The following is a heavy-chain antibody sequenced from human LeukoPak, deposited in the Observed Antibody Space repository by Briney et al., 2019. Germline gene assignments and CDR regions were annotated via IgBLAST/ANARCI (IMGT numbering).Heavy chain of an antibody. CDR3: ASWSIVVVPAASLGTRYMDV. CDR2: ISSSSSYI. Sequence: GGSLRLSCAASGFTFSSYSMNWVRQAPGKGLEWVSSISSSSSYIYYADSVKGRFTISRDNAKNSLYLQMNSLRAEDTAVYYCASWSIVVVPAASLGTRYMDVWGKGTTVTVSS. CDR1: GFTFSSYS. V-gene: IGHV3-21*01. D-gene: IGHD2-2*01. J-gene: IGHJ6*03.